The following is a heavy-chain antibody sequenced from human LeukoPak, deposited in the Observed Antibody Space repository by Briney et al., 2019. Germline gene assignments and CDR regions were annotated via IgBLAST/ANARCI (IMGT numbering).Heavy chain of an antibody. J-gene: IGHJ5*02. CDR2: IYYSGST. CDR3: ARAPYCSSTSCDLGTWFDP. D-gene: IGHD2-2*01. CDR1: GGSISSYY. V-gene: IGHV4-59*01. Sequence: PSETLSLTCTVSGGSISSYYWSWIRQHPGKGLEWIGYIYYSGSTNYNPSLKSRVTISVDTSKNQFSLKLSSVTAADTAVYYCARAPYCSSTSCDLGTWFDPWGQGTLVTVSS.